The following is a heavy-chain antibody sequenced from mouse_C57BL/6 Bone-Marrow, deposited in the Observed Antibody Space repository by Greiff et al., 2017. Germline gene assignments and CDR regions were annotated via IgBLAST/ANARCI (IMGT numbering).Heavy chain of an antibody. J-gene: IGHJ2*01. CDR3: TRYDGYTFDY. CDR2: IDPETGGT. CDR1: GYTFTDYE. Sequence: QVQLQQSGAELVRPGASVTLSCKASGYTFTDYEMHWVKQTPVHGLEWIGAIDPETGGTAYNQKFKGKAILTAYKSSSTAYMELRSLTSEDSAVYYCTRYDGYTFDYWGQGTTLTVSS. D-gene: IGHD2-3*01. V-gene: IGHV1-15*01.